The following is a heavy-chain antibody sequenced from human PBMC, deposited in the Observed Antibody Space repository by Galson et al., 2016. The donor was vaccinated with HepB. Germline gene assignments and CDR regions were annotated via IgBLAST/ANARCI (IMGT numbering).Heavy chain of an antibody. Sequence: SLRLSCAASGFIFKNYWMAWVRQAPGKGLEWVANIKQDGSEKYYVDSVKGRFTISRDNAKNSLYLQINSLSAEDTAVYYCARDRGGTYSNCFDYWGQGTMVTVSS. V-gene: IGHV3-7*03. CDR1: GFIFKNYW. J-gene: IGHJ4*02. CDR3: ARDRGGTYSNCFDY. CDR2: IKQDGSEK. D-gene: IGHD1-26*01.